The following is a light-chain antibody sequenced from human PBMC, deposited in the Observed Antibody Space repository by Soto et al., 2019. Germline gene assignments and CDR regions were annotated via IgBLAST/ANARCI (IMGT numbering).Light chain of an antibody. CDR2: DAS. Sequence: VVTQSPPTLSLSPGERATLSCRTSLSVSSYLAWYQQTPGQAPRLLNYDASNRATGIPARFTGSGSGTDFNLTISTLEPEDFAVYYCQQRQYWPPITFGQGTRLEIK. CDR1: LSVSSY. CDR3: QQRQYWPPIT. J-gene: IGKJ5*01. V-gene: IGKV3-11*01.